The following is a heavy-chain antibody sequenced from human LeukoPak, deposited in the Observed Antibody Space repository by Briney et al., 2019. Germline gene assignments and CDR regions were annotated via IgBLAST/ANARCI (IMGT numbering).Heavy chain of an antibody. CDR3: ARSSGWSYYYYYYMDV. V-gene: IGHV4-61*02. J-gene: IGHJ6*03. D-gene: IGHD3-22*01. CDR2: IYTSGST. Sequence: SQTLSLTCTVSGGSISSGSYYWSWIRQPAGKGLEWIGRIYTSGSTNYNPSLKSRVTISVDTSKNQFSLKPSSVTAADTAVYYCARSSGWSYYYYYYMDVWGKGTTVTVSS. CDR1: GGSISSGSYY.